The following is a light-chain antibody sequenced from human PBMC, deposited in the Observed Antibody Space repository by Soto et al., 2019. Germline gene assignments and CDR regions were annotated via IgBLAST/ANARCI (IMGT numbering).Light chain of an antibody. CDR3: QQYYNSTYT. J-gene: IGKJ2*01. CDR2: GAS. V-gene: IGKV3-15*01. CDR1: QSISSN. Sequence: EIVMTQSPATLSVSPGERATLSCRASQSISSNLAWYQQKPGQAPRLLISGASTRATGIPARFSGSGSGTDFTLTISSLQPEDVAVYYCQQYYNSTYTFGQGTKLEIK.